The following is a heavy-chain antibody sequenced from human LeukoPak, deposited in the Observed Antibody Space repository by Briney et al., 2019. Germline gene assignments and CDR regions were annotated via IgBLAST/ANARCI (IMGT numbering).Heavy chain of an antibody. CDR3: ARAPDSGSYSGAGAFDI. J-gene: IGHJ3*02. V-gene: IGHV1-69*05. CDR1: GGTFSSYA. D-gene: IGHD1-26*01. Sequence: SVKVSCKASGGTFSSYAISWVRQAPGQGLEWMGGIIPIFGTANYAQKFQGRVTITTDESTSTAYMELSSLRSEDTAVYYCARAPDSGSYSGAGAFDIWGQGTMVTVSS. CDR2: IIPIFGTA.